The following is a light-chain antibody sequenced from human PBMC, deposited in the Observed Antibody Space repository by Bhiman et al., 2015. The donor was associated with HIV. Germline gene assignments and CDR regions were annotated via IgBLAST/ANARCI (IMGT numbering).Light chain of an antibody. CDR1: RSDIGNYAY. V-gene: IGLV2-14*03. CDR3: TSYTTTGFFV. Sequence: QSALTQPASVSGSPGESITISCTGTRSDIGNYAYVSWYQQHPGKAPQLMIYDVSQRPSGISNRFSGSKSGNTASLTISGVQAEDEADYYCTSYTTTGFFVFGSATKVTVL. J-gene: IGLJ1*01. CDR2: DVS.